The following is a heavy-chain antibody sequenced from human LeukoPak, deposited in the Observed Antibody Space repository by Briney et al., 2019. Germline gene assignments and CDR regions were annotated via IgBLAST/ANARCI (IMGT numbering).Heavy chain of an antibody. D-gene: IGHD6-13*01. V-gene: IGHV3-23*01. J-gene: IGHJ4*02. CDR1: GFTFRSFA. CDR3: AKRSPGYASSWYYFEH. Sequence: GGSLRLSCAASGFTFRSFAMSWVRQAPGKGLEWVSSISGSGGSTYYADSVKGRFTISRDNSKSTLYLQMNSLRAEDTALYYCAKRSPGYASSWYYFEHWGRGTLVTVSS. CDR2: ISGSGGST.